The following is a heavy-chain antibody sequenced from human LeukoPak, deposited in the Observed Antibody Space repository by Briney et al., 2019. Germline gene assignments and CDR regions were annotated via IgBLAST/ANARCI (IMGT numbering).Heavy chain of an antibody. V-gene: IGHV3-33*01. CDR3: ASSGSYRFDY. CDR1: GFTVSSYG. D-gene: IGHD1-26*01. Sequence: PGGSLRLSCAASGFTVSSYGMHWVRQAPGKGLEWVAVIWYDRSNKYYADSVKGRFTISRDNSKNTLYLQMNSLRAEDTAVYYCASSGSYRFDYWGQGTLVTVSS. CDR2: IWYDRSNK. J-gene: IGHJ4*02.